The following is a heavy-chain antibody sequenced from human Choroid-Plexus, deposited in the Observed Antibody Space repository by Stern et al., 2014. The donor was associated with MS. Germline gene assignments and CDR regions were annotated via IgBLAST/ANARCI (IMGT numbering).Heavy chain of an antibody. CDR3: AKDRQYLTYFFDH. Sequence: QDQLVQSGGGVVQPGRPLRLSCVASGFTFGSCAMHWVSQAPGKGLEWVAGVSYDGSNKYYADSVKGRFTISRDNSQNTLYMQMSSLRPEDTAVYYCAKDRQYLTYFFDHWGQGSLVTVSS. V-gene: IGHV3-30*18. CDR2: VSYDGSNK. J-gene: IGHJ5*02. D-gene: IGHD2/OR15-2a*01. CDR1: GFTFGSCA.